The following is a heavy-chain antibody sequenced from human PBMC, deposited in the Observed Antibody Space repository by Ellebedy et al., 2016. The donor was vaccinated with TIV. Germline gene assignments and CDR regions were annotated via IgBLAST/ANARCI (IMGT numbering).Heavy chain of an antibody. CDR1: GGSISSGGYY. J-gene: IGHJ4*02. V-gene: IGHV4-31*03. CDR3: ARRDSSGYYLFDY. CDR2: IYYSGST. D-gene: IGHD3-22*01. Sequence: MPSETLSLTCTVSGGSISSGGYYWSWIRQHPGKGLEWIGYIYYSGSTYYNPSLKSRVTISVDTSKNQFSLKLSSVTAADTAVYYCARRDSSGYYLFDYWGQGTLVTVSS.